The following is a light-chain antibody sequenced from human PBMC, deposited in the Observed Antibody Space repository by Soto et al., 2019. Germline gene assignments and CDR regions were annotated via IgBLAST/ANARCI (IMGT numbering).Light chain of an antibody. Sequence: DIVLTQSPATLSLSPGERATLSCRASQSVSSYLAWYQQKPGQAPRLLIYDASNRATGIPVRFSGSGSGTDFTLTISSLEPEDFAVYYCQQRSNWITFGQGTRLEIK. CDR3: QQRSNWIT. J-gene: IGKJ5*01. CDR2: DAS. V-gene: IGKV3-11*01. CDR1: QSVSSY.